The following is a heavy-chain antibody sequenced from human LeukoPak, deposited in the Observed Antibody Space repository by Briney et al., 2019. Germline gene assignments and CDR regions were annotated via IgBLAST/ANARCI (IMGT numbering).Heavy chain of an antibody. V-gene: IGHV4-59*11. D-gene: IGHD6-13*01. J-gene: IGHJ4*02. CDR2: IYYSGNT. CDR1: GGSISSHY. Sequence: SETLSLTCTVSGGSISSHYWSWIRQPPGKGLEWIGYIYYSGNTNYNPSLKGRVTISVDTSNNQFSLKLSSVTAADTAVYYCARGLAAAGIYFDYWGQGTLVTVSS. CDR3: ARGLAAAGIYFDY.